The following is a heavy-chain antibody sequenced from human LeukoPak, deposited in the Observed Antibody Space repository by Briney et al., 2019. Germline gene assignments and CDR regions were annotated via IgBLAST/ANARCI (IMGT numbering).Heavy chain of an antibody. CDR1: GFPFSAYG. CDR3: ARGWNYFDSSAYYNDY. CDR2: IWYDGNNK. Sequence: PGGSLRLSCAASGFPFSAYGMHWVRQAPGKGLEWVAIIWYDGNNKFYADSVKGRFTISRDNSKNTLYLQMNSLRAEDTAVYYCARGWNYFDSSAYYNDYWGQGTLVTVSS. D-gene: IGHD3-22*01. V-gene: IGHV3-33*01. J-gene: IGHJ4*02.